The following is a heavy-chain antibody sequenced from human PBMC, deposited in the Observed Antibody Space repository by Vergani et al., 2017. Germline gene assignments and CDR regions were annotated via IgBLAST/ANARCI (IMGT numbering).Heavy chain of an antibody. V-gene: IGHV4-30-4*01. CDR1: GGSISSGDYY. CDR3: ARVRRDDSSGYYYYDCMDV. D-gene: IGHD3-22*01. Sequence: QVQLQESGPGLVKPSQTLSLTCTVSGGSISSGDYYWSWIRQPPGKGLEWIGYIYYSGSTYYNPSLKSRVTISVDTSKNQFSLKLSSVTASDTAVYYCARVRRDDSSGYYYYDCMDVWGQATTVTVSS. J-gene: IGHJ6*02. CDR2: IYYSGST.